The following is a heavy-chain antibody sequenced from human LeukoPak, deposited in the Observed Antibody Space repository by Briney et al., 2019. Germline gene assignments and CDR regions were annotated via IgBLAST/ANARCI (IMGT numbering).Heavy chain of an antibody. J-gene: IGHJ4*02. V-gene: IGHV1-2*02. CDR2: INPNSGGI. CDR1: GGSFSSDT. D-gene: IGHD5-18*01. CDR3: ARLYSYGYYFDY. Sequence: ASVKVSCKASGGSFSSDTFSWVRQAPGQGLEWMGWINPNSGGINYAQKFQGRVTMTRDTSITTAYMELSRLRSDDTAVYYCARLYSYGYYFDYWGQGTLVIVSS.